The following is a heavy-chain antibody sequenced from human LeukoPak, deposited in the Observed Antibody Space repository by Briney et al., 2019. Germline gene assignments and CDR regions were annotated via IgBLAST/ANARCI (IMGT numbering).Heavy chain of an antibody. CDR2: ISSSSSYI. CDR1: GFTFSSYS. Sequence: GGSLRLSCAASGFTFSSYSMNWVRQAPGKGLEWVSSISSSSSYIYYADPVKGRFTISRDNAKNSLYLQMNSLRAEDTAVYYCARARIGGAFDIWGQGTMVTVSS. CDR3: ARARIGGAFDI. V-gene: IGHV3-21*01. J-gene: IGHJ3*02. D-gene: IGHD1-26*01.